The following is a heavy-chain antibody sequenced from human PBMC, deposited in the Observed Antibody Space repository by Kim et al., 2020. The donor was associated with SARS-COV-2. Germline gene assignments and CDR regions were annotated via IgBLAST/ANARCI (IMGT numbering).Heavy chain of an antibody. Sequence: ASVKVSCKASGYTFTSYYMHWVRQAPGQGLEWMGIINPSGGSTSYAQKFQGRVTMTRDTSTSTVYMELSSLRSEDTAVYYCARSGRGVVGEKGGFDYWGQGTLVTVSS. CDR2: INPSGGST. J-gene: IGHJ4*02. V-gene: IGHV1-46*01. CDR1: GYTFTSYY. CDR3: ARSGRGVVGEKGGFDY. D-gene: IGHD1-26*01.